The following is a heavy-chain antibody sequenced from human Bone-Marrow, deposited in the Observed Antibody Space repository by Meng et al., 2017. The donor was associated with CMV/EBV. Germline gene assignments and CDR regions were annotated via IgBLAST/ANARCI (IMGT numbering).Heavy chain of an antibody. V-gene: IGHV3-20*04. Sequence: GESLKISCAASGFTFDDYGMSWVRQAPGKGLEWVSGINWNGGSTGYADSVKGRFTISRDNAKNSLYLQMNSLRAEDTALYYCARGATLLGATTILYGKDVWDQGTTVTVSS. J-gene: IGHJ6*02. CDR2: INWNGGST. CDR1: GFTFDDYG. D-gene: IGHD1-26*01. CDR3: ARGATLLGATTILYGKDV.